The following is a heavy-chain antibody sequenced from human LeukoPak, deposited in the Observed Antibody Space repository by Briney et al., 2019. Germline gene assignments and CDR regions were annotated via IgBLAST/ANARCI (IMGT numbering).Heavy chain of an antibody. J-gene: IGHJ4*02. CDR3: ARPHDYGDYFYFDY. Sequence: GGSLRLSCAASGFTFSSYSMNWVRQAPGKGLEWVSSISSSSSYIYYADSVKGRFTISRDNAKNSLYLQINSLRAEDTAVYYCARPHDYGDYFYFDYWGQGTLVTVSS. D-gene: IGHD4-17*01. V-gene: IGHV3-21*01. CDR1: GFTFSSYS. CDR2: ISSSSSYI.